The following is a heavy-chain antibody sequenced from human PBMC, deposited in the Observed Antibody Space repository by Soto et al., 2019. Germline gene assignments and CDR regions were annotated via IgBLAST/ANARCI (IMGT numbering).Heavy chain of an antibody. Sequence: QVQLMQSGAEVRKPGASVRLSCETSGYNFNQYYIHWVRQAPGQGLEWMGIINLRGGTTEYAHKFRGRVTVTDDTSTRTAYMELRSLRSDDTAIYFCARGPDDSDVPRWDYWGQGTLVTVSS. V-gene: IGHV1-46*02. CDR2: INLRGGTT. D-gene: IGHD4-17*01. CDR3: ARGPDDSDVPRWDY. J-gene: IGHJ4*02. CDR1: GYNFNQYY.